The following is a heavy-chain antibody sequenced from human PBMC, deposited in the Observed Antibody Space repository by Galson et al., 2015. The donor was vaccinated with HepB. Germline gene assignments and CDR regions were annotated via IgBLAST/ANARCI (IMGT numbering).Heavy chain of an antibody. J-gene: IGHJ6*02. V-gene: IGHV1-2*04. CDR1: GYTFTGYY. CDR2: INPNSGGT. CDR3: ARAKYGSGSYYDDLYGMDV. D-gene: IGHD3-10*01. Sequence: SVKVSCKASGYTFTGYYMHWVRQAPGQGLEWMGWINPNSGGTNYAQKFQGWVTMTRDTSISTAYMELSRLRSDDTAVYYCARAKYGSGSYYDDLYGMDVWGQGTTVTVSS.